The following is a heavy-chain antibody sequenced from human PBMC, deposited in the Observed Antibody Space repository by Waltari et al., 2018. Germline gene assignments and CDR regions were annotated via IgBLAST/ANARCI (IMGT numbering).Heavy chain of an antibody. D-gene: IGHD4-4*01. Sequence: EVQLVESGGGLVKPGGSLRLSCAASGFTFSNAWMSWVRQAPGQGLEWVGRIKSKTDGGTTDYAAPVKGRFTISRDDSKNTLYLQMNSLKTEDTAVYYCTTLTSVTPGYYYYGMDVWGQGTTVTVSS. CDR1: GFTFSNAW. CDR2: IKSKTDGGTT. J-gene: IGHJ6*02. V-gene: IGHV3-15*01. CDR3: TTLTSVTPGYYYYGMDV.